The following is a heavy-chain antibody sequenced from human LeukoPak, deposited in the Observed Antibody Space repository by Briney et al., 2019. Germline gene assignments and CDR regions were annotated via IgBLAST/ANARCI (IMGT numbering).Heavy chain of an antibody. J-gene: IGHJ6*03. V-gene: IGHV4-61*02. CDR2: IYTSGST. Sequence: SETLSLTCIVSGGSISSGSYYWSWIRQPAGKGLEWIGRIYTSGSTNYNPSLKSRVTISVDTSKNQFSLKLSSVTAADTAVYYCAREAYYDFWSGSPNNYYYYMDVWGKGTTVTVSS. CDR3: AREAYYDFWSGSPNNYYYYMDV. CDR1: GGSISSGSYY. D-gene: IGHD3-3*01.